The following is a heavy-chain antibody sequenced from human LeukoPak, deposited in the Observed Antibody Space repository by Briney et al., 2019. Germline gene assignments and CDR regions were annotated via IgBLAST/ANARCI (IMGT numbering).Heavy chain of an antibody. J-gene: IGHJ4*02. CDR1: GGSISSYY. CDR3: ARGQKYRNGYTVTELGSGYFAY. D-gene: IGHD5-18*01. Sequence: SETLSLTCSVSGGSISSYYWNWIRQTPGKGLEWIGYIYYSGRTNYNPSLKSRVTISVDTSKNQFSLTLSSVTTADTAVYYCARGQKYRNGYTVTELGSGYFAYWGQGTLVTVSS. V-gene: IGHV4-59*01. CDR2: IYYSGRT.